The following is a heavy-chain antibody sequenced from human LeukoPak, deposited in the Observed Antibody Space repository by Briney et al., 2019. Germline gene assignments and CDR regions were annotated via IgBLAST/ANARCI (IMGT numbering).Heavy chain of an antibody. CDR1: GFTFDDYG. CDR2: ISWNSGSI. D-gene: IGHD4-17*01. V-gene: IGHV3-20*04. Sequence: GGSLRLSCAASGFTFDDYGMSWVRQAPGKGLEWVSGISWNSGSIGYADSVKGRFTISRDNSKNTLYLQMNSLRAEDTAVYYCAKSNGDYGGGLFDYWGQGTLVTVSS. CDR3: AKSNGDYGGGLFDY. J-gene: IGHJ4*02.